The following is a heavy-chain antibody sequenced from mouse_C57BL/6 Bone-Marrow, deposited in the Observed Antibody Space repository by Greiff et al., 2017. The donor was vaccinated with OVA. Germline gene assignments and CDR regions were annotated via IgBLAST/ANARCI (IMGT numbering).Heavy chain of an antibody. CDR1: GFTFSSYA. CDR3: ARDDYGRWYFDV. J-gene: IGHJ1*03. Sequence: EVKVVESGGGLVKPGGSLKLSCAASGFTFSSYAMSWVRQTPEKRLEWVATISDGGSYTYYPDNVKGRFTISRDNAKNNLYLQMSHLKSEDTAMYYCARDDYGRWYFDVWGTGTTVTVSS. D-gene: IGHD1-1*01. V-gene: IGHV5-4*01. CDR2: ISDGGSYT.